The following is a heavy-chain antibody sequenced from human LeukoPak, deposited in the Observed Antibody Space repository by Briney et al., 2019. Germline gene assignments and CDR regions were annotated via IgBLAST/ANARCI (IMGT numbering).Heavy chain of an antibody. CDR3: ATEVTAFDY. Sequence: PGGSLRLSCSASGFTFTSYWMHWVRQAPGKGLVWVSRVDSYGSSTTYADSVKGRFTISRDNAKNTLYLQMNSLRAEDTAVYYCATEVTAFDYWGQGSLVTVSS. CDR1: GFTFTSYW. V-gene: IGHV3-74*01. CDR2: VDSYGSST. J-gene: IGHJ4*02. D-gene: IGHD1-14*01.